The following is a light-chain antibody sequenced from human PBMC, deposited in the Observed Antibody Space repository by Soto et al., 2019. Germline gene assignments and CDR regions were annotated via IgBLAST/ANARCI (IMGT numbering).Light chain of an antibody. J-gene: IGLJ1*01. CDR3: SSHGGRNPSYV. V-gene: IGLV2-14*01. CDR1: SSDVGAYNF. CDR2: EVS. Sequence: QSVLTQPASVSGSPGQSITISCTGSSSDVGAYNFVSWYQQHPGKAPKLIIHEVSNRPSGVSNRFSGSKSGDTAPLTISGLQAEDAADYYCSSHGGRNPSYVFGSGTKVTV.